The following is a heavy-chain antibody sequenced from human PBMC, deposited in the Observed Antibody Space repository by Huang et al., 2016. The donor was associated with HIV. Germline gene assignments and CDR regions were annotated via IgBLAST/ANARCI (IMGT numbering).Heavy chain of an antibody. Sequence: QVKLQQWGAGPLKPSETLSLTCAVYGGSFSDYYWTWIRQPEWKGLEGIGEINPFRNTNYNPALESRVTLSIDPSKRQFSLTMKALAAADTAVYYCARDGSYTSTAVPFDFWGQGGLVTVSS. CDR2: INPFRNT. D-gene: IGHD3-10*01. CDR3: ARDGSYTSTAVPFDF. J-gene: IGHJ4*02. V-gene: IGHV4-34*02. CDR1: GGSFSDYY.